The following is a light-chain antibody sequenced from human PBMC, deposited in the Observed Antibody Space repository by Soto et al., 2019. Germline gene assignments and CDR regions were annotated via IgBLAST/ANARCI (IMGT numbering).Light chain of an antibody. Sequence: DIQMTQSPSTLSASVGDRVTITCRASQSISSWLAWYQQKPGKAPNLLMYDAASWEGGGLSRFSGSGSGAEFTLTTSSLQPDDVATYYCQQHNSYSRTFGQGTKVDIK. CDR2: DAA. CDR1: QSISSW. J-gene: IGKJ1*01. CDR3: QQHNSYSRT. V-gene: IGKV1-5*01.